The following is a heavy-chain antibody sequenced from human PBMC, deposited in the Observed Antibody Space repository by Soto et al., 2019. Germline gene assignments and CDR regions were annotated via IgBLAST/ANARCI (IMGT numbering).Heavy chain of an antibody. Sequence: SVKVSCKASGGTFSSYAISWVRQAPGQGLEWMGGIIPIFGTANYAQKFQGRVTITADESTSTAYMELSSLRSEDTAVYYCARGRDAETNIYYFDYWGQGTLVTVSS. D-gene: IGHD2-21*02. J-gene: IGHJ4*02. CDR2: IIPIFGTA. V-gene: IGHV1-69*13. CDR1: GGTFSSYA. CDR3: ARGRDAETNIYYFDY.